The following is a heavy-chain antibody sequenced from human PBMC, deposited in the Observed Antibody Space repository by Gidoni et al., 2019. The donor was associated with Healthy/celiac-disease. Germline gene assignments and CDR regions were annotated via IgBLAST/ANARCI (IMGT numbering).Heavy chain of an antibody. CDR3: ARYGGDYYDSSGYSLDY. J-gene: IGHJ4*02. V-gene: IGHV5-51*01. CDR2: IYPGDSDT. D-gene: IGHD3-22*01. CDR1: GYSFTSHW. Sequence: EVQLVQSGAEVKKHGASLKISCKGSGYSFTSHWIGWVRQMPGKGLEVMGIIYPGDSDTRYSPSFQGQVTISADKSISTAYLQWSSLKASDTAMYYCARYGGDYYDSSGYSLDYWGQGTLVTVSS.